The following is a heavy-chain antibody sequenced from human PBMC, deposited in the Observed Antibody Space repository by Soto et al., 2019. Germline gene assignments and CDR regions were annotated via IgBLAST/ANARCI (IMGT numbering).Heavy chain of an antibody. J-gene: IGHJ4*02. CDR3: ARRYSKYLPLDY. CDR1: GFIFNRYE. CDR2: ISSSGSNI. D-gene: IGHD4-4*01. Sequence: EVHVVESGGGLVQPGGSLRVSCEASGFIFNRYEMHWVRQAPGKGLEWVSYISSSGSNINYAESVTGRFTISRDNAQNSLYLDMRSLRAEDTAVYYCARRYSKYLPLDYWGQGTLVTVSS. V-gene: IGHV3-48*03.